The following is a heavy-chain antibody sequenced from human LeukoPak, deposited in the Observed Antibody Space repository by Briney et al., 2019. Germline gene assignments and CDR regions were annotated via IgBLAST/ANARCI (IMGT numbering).Heavy chain of an antibody. J-gene: IGHJ6*02. CDR3: ARRGFYDFWSGYQTGYYYYGMDV. V-gene: IGHV1-46*01. CDR2: INPSGGST. D-gene: IGHD3-3*01. Sequence: ASVKVSCKASGYTFTSYYMHWVRQAPGQGLEWMGIINPSGGSTSYAQKFQGRVTMTRDTSTSTVYMELSSLRSEDTAVYYCARRGFYDFWSGYQTGYYYYGMDVWGQGTTVTVSS. CDR1: GYTFTSYY.